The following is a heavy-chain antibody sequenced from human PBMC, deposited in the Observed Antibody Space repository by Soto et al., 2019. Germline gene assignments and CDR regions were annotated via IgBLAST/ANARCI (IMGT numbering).Heavy chain of an antibody. CDR2: IYYSGST. Sequence: SETLSLTCTVSGGSISSYYWSWIRQPPGKGLEWIGYIYYSGSTNYNPSLKSRVTISVDTSKNQFSLKLSSVTAADTAVYYRARGTLRGGGTPDYYYYYGMDVWGQGTTVTVSS. CDR3: ARGTLRGGGTPDYYYYYGMDV. V-gene: IGHV4-59*01. CDR1: GGSISSYY. J-gene: IGHJ6*02. D-gene: IGHD1-7*01.